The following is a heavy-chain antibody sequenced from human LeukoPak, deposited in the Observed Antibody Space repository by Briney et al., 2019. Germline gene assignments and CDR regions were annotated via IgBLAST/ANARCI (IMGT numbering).Heavy chain of an antibody. V-gene: IGHV3-23*01. CDR3: TREACNGVCSYYYYYYYMDV. D-gene: IGHD2-8*01. J-gene: IGHJ6*03. CDR1: GFTFSDYG. Sequence: GGSLRLSCAASGFTFSDYGMHWLRQAPGKGLEGVSAISGSGGSTYYADSVKGRFTISRDNSKNTLYLQMNSLRAEDTAVYYCTREACNGVCSYYYYYYYMDVWGKGTTVTVSS. CDR2: ISGSGGST.